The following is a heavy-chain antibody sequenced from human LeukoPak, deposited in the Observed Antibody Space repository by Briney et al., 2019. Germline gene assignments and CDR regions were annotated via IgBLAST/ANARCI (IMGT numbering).Heavy chain of an antibody. CDR1: GFTFSSYA. CDR2: ISGSGGST. V-gene: IGHV3-23*01. D-gene: IGHD6-19*01. CDR3: AKDSPTLKEWLMYAFDI. Sequence: GGSLRLSCAASGFTFSSYAVSWVRQAPGKGLEWVSAISGSGGSTYYADSVKGRFTISRDNSKNTLYLQMNSLRAEDTAVYYCAKDSPTLKEWLMYAFDIWGQGTMVTVSS. J-gene: IGHJ3*02.